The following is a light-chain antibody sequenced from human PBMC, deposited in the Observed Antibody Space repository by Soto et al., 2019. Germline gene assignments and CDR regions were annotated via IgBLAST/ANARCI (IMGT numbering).Light chain of an antibody. CDR1: QSISSY. Sequence: DIQMTQSQSSRYSSLGDRVTITCRASQSISSYLNWCQQKPGKAPKLLIYAASSLQSGVPSRFSGSGSGTDFTLTISSLKNEDFSTYYCQQSYSTPLTFCGGTKVDIK. CDR3: QQSYSTPLT. V-gene: IGKV1-39*01. J-gene: IGKJ4*01. CDR2: AAS.